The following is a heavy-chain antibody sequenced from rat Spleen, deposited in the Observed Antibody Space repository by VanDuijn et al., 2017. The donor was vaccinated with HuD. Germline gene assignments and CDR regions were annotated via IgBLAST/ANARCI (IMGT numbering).Heavy chain of an antibody. CDR1: GFTFSNAA. CDR2: IRTKPNNYAT. Sequence: VQLVESGGGLVQPKESLKISCAASGFTFSNAAMYWVRQAPGKGLEWVARIRTKPNNYATYYADSVKGRFTISRDDSKSMVYLQMDNLKTEDTTMYYCTAEGGYWGQGVMVTVSS. CDR3: TAEGGY. V-gene: IGHV10-5*01. J-gene: IGHJ2*01.